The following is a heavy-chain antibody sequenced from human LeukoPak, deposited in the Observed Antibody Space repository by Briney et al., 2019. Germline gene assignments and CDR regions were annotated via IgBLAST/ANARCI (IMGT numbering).Heavy chain of an antibody. J-gene: IGHJ4*02. CDR2: IYYSGST. V-gene: IGHV4-59*01. Sequence: SETLSLTCTVSGGSISSYYWSWIRQPPGKGLEWIGYIYYSGSTNYNPSLKSRVTISVDTSKNQFSLKLSSVTAADTAAYYCARGIIPFRKPFDYWGQGTLVTVSS. CDR1: GGSISSYY. CDR3: ARGIIPFRKPFDY. D-gene: IGHD2-15*01.